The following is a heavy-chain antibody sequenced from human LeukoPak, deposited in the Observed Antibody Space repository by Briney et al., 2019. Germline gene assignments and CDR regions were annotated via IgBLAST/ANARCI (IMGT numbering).Heavy chain of an antibody. Sequence: PGGSLRLSCAASGFTFSSYGMHWVRQAPGKGLEWVSFIRYDGSNKYYADSVKGRFTISRDNSKNTLYLQMNSLRAEDTAVYYCAKDGNYDFWSGLKVDYWGQGTLVTVSS. V-gene: IGHV3-30*02. CDR2: IRYDGSNK. D-gene: IGHD3-3*01. CDR1: GFTFSSYG. CDR3: AKDGNYDFWSGLKVDY. J-gene: IGHJ4*02.